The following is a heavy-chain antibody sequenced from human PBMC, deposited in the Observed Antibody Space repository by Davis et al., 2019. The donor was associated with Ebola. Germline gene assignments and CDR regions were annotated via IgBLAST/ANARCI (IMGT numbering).Heavy chain of an antibody. CDR2: IYHSGTS. CDR3: ARRGSSPWFDP. J-gene: IGHJ5*02. Sequence: GSLRLSCAVSGGSIITAKYYRGWLRHLPGKGLEWIANIYHSGTSFYDPSLRSRTTISVDTSKNQFSRKLSSVTAADTAVYYCARRGSSPWFDPWGQGTLVTVSS. CDR1: GGSIITAKYY. D-gene: IGHD1-26*01. V-gene: IGHV4-39*01.